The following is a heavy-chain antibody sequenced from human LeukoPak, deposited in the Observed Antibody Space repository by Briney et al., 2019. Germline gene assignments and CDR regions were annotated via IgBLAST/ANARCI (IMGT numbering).Heavy chain of an antibody. J-gene: IGHJ6*02. V-gene: IGHV1-46*01. CDR3: ARAYCSGGSCYELNYYGMDV. CDR2: INPSGGST. D-gene: IGHD2-15*01. Sequence: ASVKVSCKASGYTFTSYYMYWVRQAPGQGLEWMGIINPSGGSTSYAQKFQGRVTMTRDTSTSTVYMELSSLRSEDTAVYYCARAYCSGGSCYELNYYGMDVWGQGTTVTVSS. CDR1: GYTFTSYY.